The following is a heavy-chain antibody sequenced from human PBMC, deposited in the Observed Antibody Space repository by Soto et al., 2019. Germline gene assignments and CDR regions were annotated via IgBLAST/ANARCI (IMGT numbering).Heavy chain of an antibody. CDR1: GGSFSGYY. CDR2: INHSGST. CDR3: ARVPLSRDYNPSFDY. D-gene: IGHD4-4*01. J-gene: IGHJ4*02. V-gene: IGHV4-34*01. Sequence: SETLSLTCAVYGGSFSGYYWSWIRQPPGKGLEWIGEINHSGSTNYNPSLKSRVTISVDTSKNQFSLKLSSVTAADTAVYYCARVPLSRDYNPSFDYWGQGTLVTVSS.